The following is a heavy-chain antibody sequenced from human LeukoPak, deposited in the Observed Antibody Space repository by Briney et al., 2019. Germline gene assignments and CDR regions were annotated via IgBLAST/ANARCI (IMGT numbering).Heavy chain of an antibody. CDR2: ISGGSDYI. CDR3: PRWGLGPSFDY. D-gene: IGHD1-26*01. J-gene: IGHJ4*02. V-gene: IGHV3-21*01. CDR1: GFMFNGYS. Sequence: GGSLRLSCAASGFMFNGYSMTWVRQAPGKGLEWVSYISGGSDYIFYTDSVKGRFTISRDNAKKSLYLHLNSLRVEDTAVYYCPRWGLGPSFDYWGQGTRVTVSS.